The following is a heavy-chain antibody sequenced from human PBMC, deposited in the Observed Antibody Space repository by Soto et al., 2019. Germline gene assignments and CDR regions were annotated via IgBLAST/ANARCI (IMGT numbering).Heavy chain of an antibody. D-gene: IGHD2-8*01. CDR1: GGTFSSYA. J-gene: IGHJ4*02. CDR3: ARGSCINGVCYDYSVVY. CDR2: IIPIFGTA. Sequence: GASVKVSCKASGGTFSSYAISWVRQAPGQGLEWMGGIIPIFGTANYAQKFQGRVTITADESTSTAYMELSSLRSEDTAVYYCARGSCINGVCYDYSVVYWGQGTLVTVSS. V-gene: IGHV1-69*13.